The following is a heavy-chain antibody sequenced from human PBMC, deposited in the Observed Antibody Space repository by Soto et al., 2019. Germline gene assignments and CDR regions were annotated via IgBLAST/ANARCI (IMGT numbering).Heavy chain of an antibody. V-gene: IGHV5-51*01. CDR3: ARHLHSDSVHITPVSPDY. J-gene: IGHJ4*02. Sequence: PXGALKISCKGSWYSLTSYWIGWVGQMPRESLEWMGIIYPGGSDTRYSPSFQGQVTISADKSTSTAYLQWSSLKAADSAMYYCARHLHSDSVHITPVSPDYWGQGTLVTVSS. D-gene: IGHD4-4*01. CDR1: WYSLTSYW. CDR2: IYPGGSDT.